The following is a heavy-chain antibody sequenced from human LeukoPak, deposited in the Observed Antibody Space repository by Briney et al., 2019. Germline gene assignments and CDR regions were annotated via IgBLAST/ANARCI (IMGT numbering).Heavy chain of an antibody. CDR1: GFTFSSYE. Sequence: GGSLRLSCAASGFTFSSYEMNWVRQAPGKGLEWVSYISSSGSTIYYAVSVKGRFTISRDNAKNSLYLQMNSLRAEDTAVYYCARTRSVTPPFDYWGQGTLVTVSS. J-gene: IGHJ4*02. D-gene: IGHD4-17*01. CDR2: ISSSGSTI. V-gene: IGHV3-48*03. CDR3: ARTRSVTPPFDY.